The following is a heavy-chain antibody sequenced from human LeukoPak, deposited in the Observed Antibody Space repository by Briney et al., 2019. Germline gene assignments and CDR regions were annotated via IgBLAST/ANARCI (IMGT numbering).Heavy chain of an antibody. CDR1: GFTFSSYA. CDR3: AKVSSSSPYFDY. D-gene: IGHD6-6*01. CDR2: ISGSGGST. J-gene: IGHJ4*02. V-gene: IGHV3-23*01. Sequence: GGPLRLSCAASGFTFSSYAMSWVRQAPGKGLEWVSAISGSGGSTYYADSVKGRFTISRDNSKNTLYLQMNSLRAEDTAVYYCAKVSSSSPYFDYWGQGTLVTVSS.